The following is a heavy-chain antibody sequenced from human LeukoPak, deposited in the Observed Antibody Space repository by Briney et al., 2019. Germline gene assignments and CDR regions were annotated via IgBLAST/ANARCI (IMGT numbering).Heavy chain of an antibody. V-gene: IGHV4-34*01. D-gene: IGHD1-1*01. J-gene: IGHJ5*02. CDR2: INHSGST. CDR1: GGSFSGYY. CDR3: ARGTTWRGAQAPNWFDP. Sequence: ASETLSLTCAVYGGSFSGYYWSWIRQPPGKGLEWIGEINHSGSTNYNPSLKSRVTISVDTSKNQFSLKPSSVTAADTAVYYCARGTTWRGAQAPNWFDPWGQGTLVTVSS.